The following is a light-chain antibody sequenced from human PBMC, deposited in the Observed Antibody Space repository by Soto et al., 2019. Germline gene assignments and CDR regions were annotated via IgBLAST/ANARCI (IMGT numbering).Light chain of an antibody. CDR3: QQYNNWPPWT. Sequence: EIVLTQSPGTLSLSPGDRATLSCRTSESLSSNYLAWHQQKPGQAPRLLIYGASTRATGTPDRFSGSGSGTEFTLTISSLQSEDFAVYYCQQYNNWPPWTFGQGTKVDIK. CDR2: GAS. J-gene: IGKJ1*01. V-gene: IGKV3D-15*01. CDR1: ESLSSNY.